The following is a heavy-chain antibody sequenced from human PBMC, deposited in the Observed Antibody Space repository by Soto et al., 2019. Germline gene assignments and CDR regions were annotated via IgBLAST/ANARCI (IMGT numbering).Heavy chain of an antibody. V-gene: IGHV3-23*01. D-gene: IGHD6-13*01. CDR2: ISGSGGSS. Sequence: EVQLLESGGALGHPGGSLRLSCAASGFAFSTYAMTWVRQAPGKGLEWVSVISGSGGSSYYAASVKRRFTISRNNSKNLLFLQMNRRGAEDTAVYYCAKLSKRAAAGRYEDYEYGMDVWGQGTTVTVSS. CDR3: AKLSKRAAAGRYEDYEYGMDV. CDR1: GFAFSTYA. J-gene: IGHJ6*02.